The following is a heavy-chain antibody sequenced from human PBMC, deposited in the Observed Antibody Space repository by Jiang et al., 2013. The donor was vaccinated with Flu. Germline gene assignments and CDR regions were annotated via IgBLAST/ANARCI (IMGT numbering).Heavy chain of an antibody. D-gene: IGHD2-21*01. CDR3: ARVAYTDEGADF. Sequence: GSVKGRFIISKDNAKNSLYLQMNSLRVEDSAIYYCARVAYTDEGADFWGQGTLVTVSS. V-gene: IGHV3-7*01. J-gene: IGHJ4*02.